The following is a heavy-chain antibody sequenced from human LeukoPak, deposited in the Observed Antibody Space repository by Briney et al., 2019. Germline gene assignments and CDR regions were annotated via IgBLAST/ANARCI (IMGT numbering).Heavy chain of an antibody. D-gene: IGHD3-10*01. J-gene: IGHJ4*02. Sequence: SETLSLTCTVSGGSISSYYWSWIRQPPGKGLEWIGSIYYSGSTYYNPSLKSRVTISVDTSKNQFSLKLSSLTAAETAVYYCARQYGSGSSYTPVVDLWGQGTLVTVSS. V-gene: IGHV4-59*05. CDR3: ARQYGSGSSYTPVVDL. CDR2: IYYSGST. CDR1: GGSISSYY.